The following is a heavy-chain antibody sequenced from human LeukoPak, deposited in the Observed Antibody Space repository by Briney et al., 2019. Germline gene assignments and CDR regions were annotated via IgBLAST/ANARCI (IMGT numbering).Heavy chain of an antibody. D-gene: IGHD6-13*01. V-gene: IGHV3-30*02. CDR1: GFTFSSYG. J-gene: IGHJ4*02. Sequence: GGSLRLSCAASGFTFSSYGMHWVRQAPGKGLEWVAFIRYDGSNKYYADSVKGRFTISRDNSKNTLYLQINSLRAEDTAVYYCAKGPSAAVEDLLDYWGQGTLVTVSS. CDR2: IRYDGSNK. CDR3: AKGPSAAVEDLLDY.